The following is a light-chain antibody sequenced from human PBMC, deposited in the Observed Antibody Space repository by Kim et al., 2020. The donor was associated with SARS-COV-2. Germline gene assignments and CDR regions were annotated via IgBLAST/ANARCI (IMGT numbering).Light chain of an antibody. Sequence: QRVTISCTGSSSNIGAGYDVHWYQQLPGTAPKLLIYDNNNRPSGVPDRFSGSKSGTSASLAITGLQAEDEADYYCQSYDISLSAWVFGGGTRLTVL. CDR2: DNN. CDR1: SSNIGAGYD. J-gene: IGLJ3*02. CDR3: QSYDISLSAWV. V-gene: IGLV1-40*01.